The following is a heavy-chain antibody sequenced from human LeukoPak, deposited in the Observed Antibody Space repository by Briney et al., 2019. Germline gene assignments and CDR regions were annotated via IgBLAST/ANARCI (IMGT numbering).Heavy chain of an antibody. J-gene: IGHJ6*03. CDR3: ARSIALYYMDV. CDR2: IYYSGNT. D-gene: IGHD6-6*01. Sequence: PSETLSLTCTVSGVSISSSNSYWGWIRQPPGKGLEWIGSIYYSGNTYYNASLKSQVSISIDTSKNQFSLKLSSVTAADTAVYYCARSIALYYMDVWGKGTTVTVSS. V-gene: IGHV4-39*01. CDR1: GVSISSSNSY.